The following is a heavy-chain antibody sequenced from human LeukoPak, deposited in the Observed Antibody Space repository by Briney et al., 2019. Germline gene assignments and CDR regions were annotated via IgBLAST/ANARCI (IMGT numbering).Heavy chain of an antibody. CDR3: ARGCRSAAGTSNWFDP. D-gene: IGHD6-13*01. Sequence: GASVKVSCKASGYTFTSYYMHWVRQATGQGLEWMGWMNPNSGNTGYAQKFQGRVTMTRNTSISTAYMELSSLRSEDTAVYYCARGCRSAAGTSNWFDPWGQGTLVTVSS. V-gene: IGHV1-8*02. J-gene: IGHJ5*02. CDR2: MNPNSGNT. CDR1: GYTFTSYY.